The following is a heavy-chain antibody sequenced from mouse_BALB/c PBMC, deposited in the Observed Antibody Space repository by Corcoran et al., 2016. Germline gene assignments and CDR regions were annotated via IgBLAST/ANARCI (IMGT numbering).Heavy chain of an antibody. CDR2: ISCYHGAT. CDR3: AKGDDYDVYYAIDY. V-gene: IGHV1S34*01. D-gene: IGHD2-4*01. CDR1: GYSFTGHY. J-gene: IGHJ4*01. Sequence: LMKTVASVKISCKASGYSFTGHYMHWDKQSHGKSLEWIGYISCYHGATIYNEKFKGKATFTLDTSSSTAYMQFNSLTSEDSAVYYCAKGDDYDVYYAIDYWGQGPSVTVSS.